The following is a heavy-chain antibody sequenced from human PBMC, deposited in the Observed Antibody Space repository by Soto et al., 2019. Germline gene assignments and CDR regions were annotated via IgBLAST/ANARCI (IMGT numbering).Heavy chain of an antibody. D-gene: IGHD3-22*01. Sequence: VGSLRLSCAASGFTFSNAWMSWVRQAPGKGLEWVGRIKSKTDGGTTDYAAPVKGRFTISRDDSKNTLYLQMNSLKTEDTAVYYCTTGLFYYYDSSGHPGAFDIWGQGTMVTVSS. CDR1: GFTFSNAW. CDR2: IKSKTDGGTT. J-gene: IGHJ3*02. CDR3: TTGLFYYYDSSGHPGAFDI. V-gene: IGHV3-15*01.